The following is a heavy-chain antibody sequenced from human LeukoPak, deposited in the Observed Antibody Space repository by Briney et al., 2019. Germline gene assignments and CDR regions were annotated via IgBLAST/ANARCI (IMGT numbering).Heavy chain of an antibody. D-gene: IGHD6-13*01. CDR2: IRSKANSYAT. Sequence: SGGSLRLSCAASGFTFSGSAMHWVRQASGKGLEWVGRIRSKANSYATAYAASVKGRFTISRDDSKNTAYLQMNSLKTEDTAVCYCTGPSIAADNWFDPWGQGTLVTVSS. V-gene: IGHV3-73*01. CDR1: GFTFSGSA. CDR3: TGPSIAADNWFDP. J-gene: IGHJ5*02.